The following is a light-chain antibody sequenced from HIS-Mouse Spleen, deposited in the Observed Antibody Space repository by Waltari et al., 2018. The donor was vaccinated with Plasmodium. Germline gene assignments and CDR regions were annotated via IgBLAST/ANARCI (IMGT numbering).Light chain of an antibody. Sequence: AIRMTPSPSSFSASTADRVTIPCRASQGISSYLAWYQQKPGKAPKLLIYAASTLQSGVPSRFSGSGSGTDFTLTISCLQSEDFATYYCQQYNSYPFTFGPGTKVDIK. V-gene: IGKV1-8*01. CDR2: AAS. J-gene: IGKJ3*01. CDR3: QQYNSYPFT. CDR1: QGISSY.